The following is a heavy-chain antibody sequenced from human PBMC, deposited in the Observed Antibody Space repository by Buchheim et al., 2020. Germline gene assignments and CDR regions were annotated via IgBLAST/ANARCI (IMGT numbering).Heavy chain of an antibody. D-gene: IGHD7-27*01. V-gene: IGHV4-61*02. J-gene: IGHJ6*02. CDR1: GGSISSGSYY. CDR2: IYTSGST. CDR3: ARELGNYYYYYGMDV. Sequence: QVQLQESGPGLVKPSQTLSLTCTVSGGSISSGSYYWSWIRQPAGKGLEWIGRIYTSGSTNYNPSLKSRVTISVDTSKNQFSLKLSSVTAADTAVYYYARELGNYYYYYGMDVWGQGTT.